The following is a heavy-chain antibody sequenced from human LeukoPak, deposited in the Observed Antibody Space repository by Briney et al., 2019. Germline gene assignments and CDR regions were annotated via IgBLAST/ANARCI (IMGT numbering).Heavy chain of an antibody. CDR1: GGSISSYY. CDR3: ARMAAAGIDY. J-gene: IGHJ4*02. V-gene: IGHV4-59*01. CDR2: IYYSGST. Sequence: PSETLSLTCTVSGGSISSYYWSWIRQPPAKGLEWIGYIYYSGSTNYNPSLKSRVTISVDTSKNQFSLKLSSVTAADTAVYYCARMAAAGIDYWGQGTLVTVSS. D-gene: IGHD6-13*01.